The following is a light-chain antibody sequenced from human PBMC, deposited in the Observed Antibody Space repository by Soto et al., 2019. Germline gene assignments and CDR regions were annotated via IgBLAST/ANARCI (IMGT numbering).Light chain of an antibody. J-gene: IGLJ2*01. CDR1: SSDVGAYNY. Sequence: QSALTQPASVSGSPGQSITISCAGTSSDVGAYNYVSWYQQHPGKAPKLLIYEVGYRPSGVSNRFSGSKSGNTASLTISGLQAEDEADYYCSSYTGATTLVIFGGGTKLTVL. CDR3: SSYTGATTLVI. V-gene: IGLV2-14*01. CDR2: EVG.